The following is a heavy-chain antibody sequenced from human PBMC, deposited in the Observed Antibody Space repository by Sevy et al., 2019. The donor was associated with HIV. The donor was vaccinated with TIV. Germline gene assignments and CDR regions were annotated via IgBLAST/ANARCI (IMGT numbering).Heavy chain of an antibody. CDR3: AKGKRIVGATTAFDI. Sequence: GGSLRLSCAASGFTFSSYGMHWVRQAPGKGLEWVAVISYDGSNKYYADSVKGRFTISRDNSKNTLYLQMNSLRAEDTAAYYCAKGKRIVGATTAFDIWGQGTMVTVSS. V-gene: IGHV3-30*18. CDR1: GFTFSSYG. D-gene: IGHD1-26*01. J-gene: IGHJ3*02. CDR2: ISYDGSNK.